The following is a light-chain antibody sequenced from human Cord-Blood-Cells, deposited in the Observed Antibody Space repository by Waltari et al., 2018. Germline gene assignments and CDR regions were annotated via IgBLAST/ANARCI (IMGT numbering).Light chain of an antibody. V-gene: IGLV2-8*01. CDR3: GSYAGSLRV. CDR2: EVS. J-gene: IGLJ2*01. CDR1: SSDVGGFKY. Sequence: QSALTQPPSASGSPGQSVTISCTGTSSDVGGFKYVPWYQQHPGKAPNLMIYEVSKRPAGVPDRLSGAKCGHTPSLTVSGLEAEEEADYYCGSYAGSLRVCGVGTKLTVL.